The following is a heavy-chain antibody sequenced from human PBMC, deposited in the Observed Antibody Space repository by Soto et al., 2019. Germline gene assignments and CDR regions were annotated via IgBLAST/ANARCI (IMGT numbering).Heavy chain of an antibody. CDR2: VSKSYYT. CDR3: TREDSIIIPAVADF. CDR1: GFTFTNYG. V-gene: IGHV3-21*01. D-gene: IGHD6-19*01. Sequence: EVQLLESGGGLVRPGGSLTLSCAVSGFTFTNYGINWVRQAPGKGLEWVSSVSKSYYTYYSESVKGRFTISRDNARNSVSLQMDNLRAEDTAVYYCTREDSIIIPAVADFWGQGTLVTVSS. J-gene: IGHJ4*02.